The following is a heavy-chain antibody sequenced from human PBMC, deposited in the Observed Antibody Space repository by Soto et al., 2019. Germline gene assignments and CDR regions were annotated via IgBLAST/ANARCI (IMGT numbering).Heavy chain of an antibody. V-gene: IGHV4-59*01. CDR3: ATGGSRGFGY. CDR1: GGSMSSYY. CDR2: IYYSGST. Sequence: PSETLSLTCTGSGGSMSSYYWNWIRQPPGKGLEWIGYIYYSGSTNYNPSLKSRVTISVDTSKNQFSLKLSSVTAADTAVYYCATGGSRGFGYWGQGTLVTVSS. J-gene: IGHJ4*02. D-gene: IGHD2-15*01.